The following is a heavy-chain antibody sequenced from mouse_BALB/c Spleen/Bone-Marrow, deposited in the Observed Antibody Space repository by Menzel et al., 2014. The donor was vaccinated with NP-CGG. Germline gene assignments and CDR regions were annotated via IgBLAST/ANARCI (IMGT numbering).Heavy chain of an antibody. V-gene: IGHV14-3*02. CDR2: IDPANGNT. CDR3: ARNYGYSKSFSY. J-gene: IGHJ3*01. Sequence: VQLQQPGAELVKPGASVKLSCTASGFNIKDTYMHWVKQRPEQGLEWIGRIDPANGNTKYDPKFQGKATITADTSSNTAFLQLSSLTSEYTAVYYCARNYGYSKSFSYWGQWTLVTVSS. CDR1: GFNIKDTY. D-gene: IGHD2-2*01.